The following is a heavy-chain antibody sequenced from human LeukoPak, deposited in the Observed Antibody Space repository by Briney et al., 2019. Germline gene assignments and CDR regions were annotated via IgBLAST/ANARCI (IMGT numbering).Heavy chain of an antibody. CDR3: ASGSGSKDAFDI. CDR1: GASISNYY. V-gene: IGHV4-59*12. D-gene: IGHD3-10*01. Sequence: SETLSLTCTVSGASISNYYWSWIRQPPGKGLEWIGYIYHSGSTYYNPSLKSRVTISVDRSKNQFSLKLSSVTAADTAVYYCASGSGSKDAFDIWGQGTMVTVSS. J-gene: IGHJ3*02. CDR2: IYHSGST.